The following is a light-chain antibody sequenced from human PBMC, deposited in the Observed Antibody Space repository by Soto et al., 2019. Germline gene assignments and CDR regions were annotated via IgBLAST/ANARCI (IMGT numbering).Light chain of an antibody. CDR2: AAS. V-gene: IGKV1-8*01. CDR1: QGISSY. CDR3: QQYYSYPLT. Sequence: AIRMTQSPSSLSASTGDRVTITCRASQGISSYLAWYQQKPGKAPKLLIYAASTLQSGVPSRFSGSGSGTDFTLTISCLQSEEFATYDCQQYYSYPLTFGGGTKVESK. J-gene: IGKJ4*01.